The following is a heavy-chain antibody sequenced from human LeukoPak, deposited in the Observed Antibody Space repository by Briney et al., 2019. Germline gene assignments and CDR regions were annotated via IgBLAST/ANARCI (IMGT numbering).Heavy chain of an antibody. CDR1: GFTFSDYY. CDR3: AKDPYSSSWYGY. D-gene: IGHD6-13*01. V-gene: IGHV3-23*01. CDR2: ISGSGGST. Sequence: GGSLRLSCAASGFTFSDYYMSWIRQAPGKGLEWVSAISGSGGSTYYADSVKGRFTISRDNSKNTLYLQMNSLRAEDTAVYYCAKDPYSSSWYGYWGQGTLVTVSS. J-gene: IGHJ4*02.